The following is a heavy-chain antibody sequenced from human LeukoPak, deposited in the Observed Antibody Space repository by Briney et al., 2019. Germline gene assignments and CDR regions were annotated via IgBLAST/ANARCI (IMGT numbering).Heavy chain of an antibody. CDR3: ARVPFLEWLTYFDS. D-gene: IGHD3-3*01. Sequence: GGSLTLSCVASGFTFTRFAMNWVRQSPRKGLEWVSAISGNAARTYFADSVKARFTISRDNPKNTLYLEMNSLRAEGTAIYYCARVPFLEWLTYFDSWGQGTLVTVSS. CDR2: ISGNAART. V-gene: IGHV3-23*01. CDR1: GFTFTRFA. J-gene: IGHJ4*02.